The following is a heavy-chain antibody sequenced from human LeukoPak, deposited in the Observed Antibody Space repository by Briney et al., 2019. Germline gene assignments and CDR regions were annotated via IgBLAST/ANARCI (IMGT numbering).Heavy chain of an antibody. CDR1: GGSISSGSYY. CDR3: ARRDDY. V-gene: IGHV4-61*02. CDR2: IYSSGST. J-gene: IGHJ4*02. Sequence: SETLSLTCTVTGGSISSGSYYWSWIRQPAGKGLEWIGRIYSSGSTNYNPSLKSRVTISLDTSKNQFSLKLSSVTAADTAVYYCARRDDYWGQGTLVTVSS.